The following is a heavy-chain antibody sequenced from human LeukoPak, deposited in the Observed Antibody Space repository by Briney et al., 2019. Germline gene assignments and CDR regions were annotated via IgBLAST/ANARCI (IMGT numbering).Heavy chain of an antibody. Sequence: GGSLRLSCAASGFTFSSYWMSWVRQAPGKGLEWVANIKQDGSEKYYVDSVKGRLTISRDNAKNSLYLQMNSLRAEDTAVYYCARVHPQVLLWFGELSPPYYYMDVWGKGTTVTVSS. CDR2: IKQDGSEK. V-gene: IGHV3-7*01. D-gene: IGHD3-10*01. CDR1: GFTFSSYW. CDR3: ARVHPQVLLWFGELSPPYYYMDV. J-gene: IGHJ6*03.